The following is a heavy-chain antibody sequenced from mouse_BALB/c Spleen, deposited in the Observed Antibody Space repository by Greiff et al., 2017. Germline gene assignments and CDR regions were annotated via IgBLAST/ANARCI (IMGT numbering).Heavy chain of an antibody. D-gene: IGHD2-2*01. J-gene: IGHJ4*01. CDR2: INPSNGRT. CDR3: ARRAWVRRLYYATDY. CDR1: GYTFTSYW. Sequence: LQQPGAELVKPGASVKLSCKASGYTFTSYWMHWVKQRPGQGLEWIGEINPSNGRTNYNEKFKSKATLTVDKSSSTAYMQLSSLTSEDSAVYYCARRAWVRRLYYATDYWGQGTSVTVSS. V-gene: IGHV1S81*02.